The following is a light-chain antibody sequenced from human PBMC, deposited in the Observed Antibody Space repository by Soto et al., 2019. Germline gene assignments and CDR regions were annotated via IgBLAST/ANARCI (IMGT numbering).Light chain of an antibody. J-gene: IGKJ3*01. CDR1: QRVSSY. Sequence: EIVLTQSPATLSLSPGERATLSCRASQRVSSYLAWYQQKPGQAPRLLIYDASGRATGIPARFSGSGSGTDFTLTISSLEPEDFAVYYCQQRSNWLFTFGPGTKVDIK. CDR2: DAS. CDR3: QQRSNWLFT. V-gene: IGKV3-11*01.